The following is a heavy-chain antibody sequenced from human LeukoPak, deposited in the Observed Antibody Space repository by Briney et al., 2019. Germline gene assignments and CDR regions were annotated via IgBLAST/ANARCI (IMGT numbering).Heavy chain of an antibody. D-gene: IGHD6-6*01. J-gene: IGHJ5*02. CDR2: IYYSGST. Sequence: SETLSLTCTVSGGSISSSSYYWGWIRQPPGKGLEGIGSIYYSGSTYYNPSLKSRVTISVDTSKNQFSLKLSSVTAADTAVYYCARPVARPLNWFDPWGQGTLVTVSS. CDR3: ARPVARPLNWFDP. CDR1: GGSISSSSYY. V-gene: IGHV4-39*01.